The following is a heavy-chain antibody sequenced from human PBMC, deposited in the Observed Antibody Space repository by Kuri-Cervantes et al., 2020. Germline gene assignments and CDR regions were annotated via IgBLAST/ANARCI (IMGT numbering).Heavy chain of an antibody. CDR1: GYTFTSYD. V-gene: IGHV1-8*01. CDR2: MNPNSGKT. D-gene: IGHD3-10*01. Sequence: ASVKVSCKASGYTFTSYDINWVRQATGQGLEWMGWMNPNSGKTGYAQKFQGRVTMTRNTSISTAYMELSSLRSEDTAVYYCARGLMRKDITMVRGVIAYWGQGTLVTVSS. J-gene: IGHJ4*02. CDR3: ARGLMRKDITMVRGVIAY.